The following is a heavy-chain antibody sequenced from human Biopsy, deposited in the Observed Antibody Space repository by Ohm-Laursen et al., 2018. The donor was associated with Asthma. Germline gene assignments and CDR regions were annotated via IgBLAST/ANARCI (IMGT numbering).Heavy chain of an antibody. CDR2: IHYSGST. Sequence: PSDTLSLTCIVSGASIKTDDHYWSWLRQPPGKGLEWFGFIHYSGSTSYNPSLKGGVTISVDTSKNQFSLSLTSVTAADTAVYYCARTTYGHDGFDPWGQGTLVTVSS. J-gene: IGHJ5*02. D-gene: IGHD4-17*01. CDR1: GASIKTDDHY. V-gene: IGHV4-30-4*02. CDR3: ARTTYGHDGFDP.